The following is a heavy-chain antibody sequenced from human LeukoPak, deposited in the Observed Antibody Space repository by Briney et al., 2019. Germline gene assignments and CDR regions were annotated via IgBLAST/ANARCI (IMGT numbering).Heavy chain of an antibody. J-gene: IGHJ5*02. D-gene: IGHD6-19*01. CDR2: INSDGSRT. Sequence: GGSLRLSCAASGFTFSSYAMSWVRQAPGKGLVWVSRINSDGSRTIYADSVKGRFSISRDNAKNTVYLQMNSLRAEDTAVYYCARELVVAGGTNRFDPWGQGTLVTVSS. CDR3: ARELVVAGGTNRFDP. V-gene: IGHV3-74*01. CDR1: GFTFSSYA.